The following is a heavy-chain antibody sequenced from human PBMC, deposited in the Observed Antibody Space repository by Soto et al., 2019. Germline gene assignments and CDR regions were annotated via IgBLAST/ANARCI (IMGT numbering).Heavy chain of an antibody. J-gene: IGHJ4*02. D-gene: IGHD3-22*01. Sequence: QVQLQESGPGLVKPSQTLSLTCTVSGGSITSGGYYWSWIRQHPGKGLEWIGYIYYIGSTYYNSSLKRRVTISVDTSKNQFSLKLSSVTAADTAGYYCARVWDSRGPNFDYWGQGTLVTVSS. V-gene: IGHV4-31*03. CDR2: IYYIGST. CDR3: ARVWDSRGPNFDY. CDR1: GGSITSGGYY.